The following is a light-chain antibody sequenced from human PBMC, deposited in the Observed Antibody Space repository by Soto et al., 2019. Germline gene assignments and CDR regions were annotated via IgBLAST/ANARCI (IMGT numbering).Light chain of an antibody. J-gene: IGKJ1*01. CDR1: QSVSTG. Sequence: ERVMTQAPATLSMSLGGRATLSCRASQSVSTGLAWYQQRPGQAPRLLIFGASTRATGIPARFTGSGSGTEFILTISSLQSEDSAVYYCQQYNLWPPETFGQGTKVDI. CDR3: QQYNLWPPET. CDR2: GAS. V-gene: IGKV3-15*01.